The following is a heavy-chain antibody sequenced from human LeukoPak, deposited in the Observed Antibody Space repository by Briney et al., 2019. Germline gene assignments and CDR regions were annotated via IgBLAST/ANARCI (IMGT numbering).Heavy chain of an antibody. V-gene: IGHV5-51*01. CDR1: GYSFTSYW. Sequence: KVGESLKISCKGSGYSFTSYWIGWVRQMPGKGLEWMGIIYPGDSDTRYSPSFQGQVTISADKSISTAYLQWSSLKASDTAMYYCARRLRGYCSGGSCYDDAFDIWGQGTMVTVSS. D-gene: IGHD2-15*01. CDR2: IYPGDSDT. CDR3: ARRLRGYCSGGSCYDDAFDI. J-gene: IGHJ3*02.